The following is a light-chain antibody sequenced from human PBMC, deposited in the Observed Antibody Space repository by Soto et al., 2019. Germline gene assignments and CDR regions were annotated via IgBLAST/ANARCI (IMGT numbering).Light chain of an antibody. CDR1: ETIRNL. CDR2: DAS. CDR3: QQRTNSPLT. Sequence: EIVLTQSPATLSLSPGERATLSCRASETIRNLLAWYQQRPGQAPRLLIYDASNRATGIPARFSGSGSGTDFTLTISSLEPEDFAVYYCQQRTNSPLTFGGGTKVDIK. V-gene: IGKV3-11*01. J-gene: IGKJ4*01.